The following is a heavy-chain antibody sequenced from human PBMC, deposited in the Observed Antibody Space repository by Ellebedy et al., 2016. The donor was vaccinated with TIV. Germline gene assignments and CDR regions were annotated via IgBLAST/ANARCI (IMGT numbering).Heavy chain of an antibody. CDR2: INPNSGGT. J-gene: IGHJ4*02. CDR1: GYTFTGYY. Sequence: AASVKVSCKASGYTFTGYYIHWARQAPGQGLEWMGWINPNSGGTNYAQKFQGRVTMTRDTSISTAYMELSRLRSDDTAVYYCARVVETAAGTSHFDYWGQGTLVTVSS. V-gene: IGHV1-2*02. D-gene: IGHD6-13*01. CDR3: ARVVETAAGTSHFDY.